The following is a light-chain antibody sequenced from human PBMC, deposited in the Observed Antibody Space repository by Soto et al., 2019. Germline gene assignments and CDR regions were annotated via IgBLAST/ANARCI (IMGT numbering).Light chain of an antibody. J-gene: IGKJ4*01. CDR1: QSVSTNY. V-gene: IGKV3-20*01. Sequence: ETVLTQSPGTLSLSPGERATLSCRASQSVSTNYLAWYQQKPGLAPRLVIYGTTSRATGIPDRFSGSGSGTDFTLTISRLEPEDFAVYYCQQYGSSPLTFGGGTKVEIK. CDR2: GTT. CDR3: QQYGSSPLT.